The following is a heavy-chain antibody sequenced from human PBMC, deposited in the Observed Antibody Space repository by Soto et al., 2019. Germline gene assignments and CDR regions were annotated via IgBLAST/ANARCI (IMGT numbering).Heavy chain of an antibody. CDR1: GYTLTRSG. D-gene: IGHD6-19*01. V-gene: IGHV1-18*01. CDR2: ISTYNGDT. Sequence: GASVKVSCKASGYTLTRSGSSWVRQAPGQGLEWMGWISTYNGDTNYAQTFQGRVTMTTDTSTSTVHMELRSLRSDDTAVYYCARAVGYYYGMDVWGQGTTVTVSS. CDR3: ARAVGYYYGMDV. J-gene: IGHJ6*02.